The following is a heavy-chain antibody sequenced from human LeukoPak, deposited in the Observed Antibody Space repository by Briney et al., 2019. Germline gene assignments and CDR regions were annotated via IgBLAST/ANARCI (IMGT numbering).Heavy chain of an antibody. J-gene: IGHJ4*02. Sequence: GGSLRLSCIVSGFTFGDYAMSWVRQAPGKGLEWVGFIRSKAYGGTTEYAASVKGRFTISRDVSKSIAYLQMNSLKTEDTAVYYCTRDRSGSYYFDYWGQGTLVTVSS. CDR1: GFTFGDYA. CDR3: TRDRSGSYYFDY. D-gene: IGHD1-26*01. V-gene: IGHV3-49*04. CDR2: IRSKAYGGTT.